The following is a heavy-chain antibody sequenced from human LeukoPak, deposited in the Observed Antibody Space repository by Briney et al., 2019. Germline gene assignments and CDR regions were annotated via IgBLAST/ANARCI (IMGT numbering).Heavy chain of an antibody. Sequence: GGSLRLSCATSGFAFSDYAMNWVRQAPGKGLEWVSGISGFNTYYADSVKGRFTIPRDNSKNVLHLQMSRLRAEDTAVYFCAKDVCTSPRCLLYFDSWGQGALVTVSS. CDR1: GFAFSDYA. CDR3: AKDVCTSPRCLLYFDS. CDR2: ISGFNT. V-gene: IGHV3-23*01. D-gene: IGHD2-8*01. J-gene: IGHJ4*02.